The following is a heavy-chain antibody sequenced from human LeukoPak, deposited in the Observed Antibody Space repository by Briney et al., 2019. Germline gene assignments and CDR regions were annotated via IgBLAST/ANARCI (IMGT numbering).Heavy chain of an antibody. CDR3: ARGAAYCPDY. D-gene: IGHD2-15*01. J-gene: IGHJ4*02. Sequence: SETLSLTCAVYGGSFSGYYWSWIRQPPGKGLEWVGEINHSGSTNYNTSLKSRVTISVDTSKNHFSLKLSSVAAADKAVSYCARGAAYCPDYWGQGTLVTVSS. CDR1: GGSFSGYY. V-gene: IGHV4-34*01. CDR2: INHSGST.